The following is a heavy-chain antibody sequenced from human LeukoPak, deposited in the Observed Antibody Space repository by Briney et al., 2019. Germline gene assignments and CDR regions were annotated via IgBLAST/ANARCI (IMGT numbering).Heavy chain of an antibody. Sequence: GGSLRLSCAASGFTFDDYAMHWVRQAPGKGLEWVSGISWNSGSIGYADSVKGRFTISRDNAKNSLYLQMNSLRAEDTAVYYCARDGTYYDILTGYSHYMDVWGKGTTVTVSS. CDR1: GFTFDDYA. D-gene: IGHD3-9*01. V-gene: IGHV3-9*01. J-gene: IGHJ6*03. CDR2: ISWNSGSI. CDR3: ARDGTYYDILTGYSHYMDV.